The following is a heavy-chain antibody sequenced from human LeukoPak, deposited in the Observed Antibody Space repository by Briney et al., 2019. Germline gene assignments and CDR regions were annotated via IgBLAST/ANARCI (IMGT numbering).Heavy chain of an antibody. J-gene: IGHJ3*02. CDR3: ATVPAFDI. CDR1: GFTFSTYW. CDR2: IKQDGSEK. Sequence: SGGSLRLSCAASGFTFSTYWMSWVRQAPGKGLEWVANIKQDGSEKYCVDSVKGRFTISRDNAKNSLYLQMNGLRAEDTAVYYCATVPAFDIWGQGTMVTVSS. V-gene: IGHV3-7*01.